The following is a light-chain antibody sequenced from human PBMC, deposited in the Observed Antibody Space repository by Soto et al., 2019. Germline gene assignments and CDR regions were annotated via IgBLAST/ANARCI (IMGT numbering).Light chain of an antibody. CDR3: HQYGSSRSI. Sequence: RASQSVSSSYLAWYQQKPGQAPSLLIYGASSRATGIPDRFICSESAADVTVPRFRLDPEDAPANYWHQYGSSRSIFGQGTRLEIK. J-gene: IGKJ5*01. CDR1: QSVSSSY. CDR2: GAS. V-gene: IGKV3-20*01.